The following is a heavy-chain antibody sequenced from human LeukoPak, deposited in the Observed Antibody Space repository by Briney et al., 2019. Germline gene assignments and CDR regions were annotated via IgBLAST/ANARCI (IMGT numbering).Heavy chain of an antibody. Sequence: SETLSLTCTVSGDSFSSSSYYWSWIRQPAGKGLEWIGRIYTSGSTNYNPSLKSRVTMSVDTSKNQFSLKLSSVTAADTAVYYCAREDSSGSFDYWGQGTLVTVSS. D-gene: IGHD3-22*01. J-gene: IGHJ4*02. CDR3: AREDSSGSFDY. CDR1: GDSFSSSSYY. CDR2: IYTSGST. V-gene: IGHV4-61*02.